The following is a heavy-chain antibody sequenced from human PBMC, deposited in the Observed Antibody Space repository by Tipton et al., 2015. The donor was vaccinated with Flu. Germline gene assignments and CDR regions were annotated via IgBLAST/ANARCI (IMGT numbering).Heavy chain of an antibody. CDR1: GGSIDNYY. Sequence: TLSLTCTVSGGSIDNYYWSWIRQSADKGLEWIGRIYSTGSANYNPSLQSRITMSVDASKQQFSLKLSSMTAADTAVYYCARGSGSGTFMIFDLWGQGTLVTVSS. CDR2: IYSTGSA. D-gene: IGHD3-10*01. J-gene: IGHJ4*02. CDR3: ARGSGSGTFMIFDL. V-gene: IGHV4-4*07.